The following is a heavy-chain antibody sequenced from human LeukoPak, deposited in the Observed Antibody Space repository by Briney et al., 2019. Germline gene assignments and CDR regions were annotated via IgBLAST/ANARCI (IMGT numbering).Heavy chain of an antibody. Sequence: ASVKVSCKSSGYTFTDYYLHWVRQAPGQGLEWMGWVNPNSGDTKYAQKFQGRVTMTRDPSTSTVYMGLNSLRSDDTALYYCARESPCSSSWFDSWGQGALVTVSS. J-gene: IGHJ5*02. CDR1: GYTFTDYY. CDR3: ARESPCSSSWFDS. V-gene: IGHV1-2*02. CDR2: VNPNSGDT. D-gene: IGHD6-13*01.